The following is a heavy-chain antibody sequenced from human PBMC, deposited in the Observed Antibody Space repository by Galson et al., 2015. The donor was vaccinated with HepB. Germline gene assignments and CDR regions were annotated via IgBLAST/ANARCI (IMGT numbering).Heavy chain of an antibody. CDR3: AKDIPPMYSSSWYPKGPFDY. J-gene: IGHJ4*02. Sequence: SLRLSCAASGFTFSSYGMHWVRQAPGKGLEWVAVISYDGSNKYYADSVKGRFTISRDNSKNTLYLQMNSLRAEDTAVYYCAKDIPPMYSSSWYPKGPFDYWGQGTLVTVSS. CDR2: ISYDGSNK. CDR1: GFTFSSYG. V-gene: IGHV3-30*18. D-gene: IGHD6-13*01.